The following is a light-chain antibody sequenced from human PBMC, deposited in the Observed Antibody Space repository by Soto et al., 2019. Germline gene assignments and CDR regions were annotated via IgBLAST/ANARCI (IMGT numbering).Light chain of an antibody. J-gene: IGKJ5*01. CDR1: QSVSSN. V-gene: IGKV3-15*01. CDR2: GAS. Sequence: EIVMTQSPATLSVSPGERATLSCRASQSVSSNLAWYQQKPGQAPRLLIYGASTRATGIPARFSGSGSGTELNLTISSLQSEDFAVYYCQQYNNSPPINFGQGTRLEIK. CDR3: QQYNNSPPIN.